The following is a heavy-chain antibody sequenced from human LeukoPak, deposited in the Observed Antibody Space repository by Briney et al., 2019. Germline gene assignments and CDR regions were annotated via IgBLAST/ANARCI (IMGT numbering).Heavy chain of an antibody. D-gene: IGHD5-18*01. CDR3: ARGRSYGFDFDS. CDR1: GVSINTCFYY. J-gene: IGHJ4*02. Sequence: SETLSLTCDVSGVSINTCFYYWTWTRQPPGKGLEWIGYKYYSGSTRYNSSLRSRLTISLDSSKNQFSLRLTSVTAADTAVYYCARGRSYGFDFDSWGPGTLVIVSS. CDR2: KYYSGST. V-gene: IGHV4-61*01.